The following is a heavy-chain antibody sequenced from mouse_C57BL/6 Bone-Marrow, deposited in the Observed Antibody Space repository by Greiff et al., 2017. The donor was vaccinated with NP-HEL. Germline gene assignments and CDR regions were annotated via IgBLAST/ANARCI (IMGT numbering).Heavy chain of an antibody. CDR3: ARPAVVADYAMDY. J-gene: IGHJ4*01. Sequence: EVQLQQSGPELVKPGASVKIPCKASGYTFTDYNMDWVKQSHGKSLEWIGDINPNNGGTIYNQKFKGKATLTVDKSSSTAYMELRSLTSEDTAVYYCARPAVVADYAMDYWGQGTSVTVSS. CDR2: INPNNGGT. CDR1: GYTFTDYN. V-gene: IGHV1-18*01. D-gene: IGHD1-1*01.